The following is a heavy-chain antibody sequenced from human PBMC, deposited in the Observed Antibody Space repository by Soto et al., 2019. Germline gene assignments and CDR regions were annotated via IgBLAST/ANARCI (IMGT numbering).Heavy chain of an antibody. J-gene: IGHJ3*02. CDR1: GFTFSTYA. Sequence: GGSLRLSCAASGFTFSTYAMTWVRQAPGKGLEWVSYISSSGSTIYYADSVKGRFTISRDNAKNSLYLQMNSLRAEDTAVYYCARESDSGYDLDAFDIWGQGTVVTVSS. CDR3: ARESDSGYDLDAFDI. CDR2: ISSSGSTI. V-gene: IGHV3-48*03. D-gene: IGHD5-12*01.